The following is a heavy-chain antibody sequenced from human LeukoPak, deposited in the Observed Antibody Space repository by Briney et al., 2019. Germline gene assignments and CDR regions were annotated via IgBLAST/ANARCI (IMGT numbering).Heavy chain of an antibody. CDR1: GFTFSDYS. CDR2: VSSRSTYI. D-gene: IGHD1-1*01. CDR3: ARDIRGTSPPDY. J-gene: IGHJ4*02. Sequence: GGSLRLSCAASGFTFSDYSMNWVRQAPGKGLEWVSSVSSRSTYINYADSVKGRFTISRDTAKNTLYLQMNSLRAEDTAVYYCARDIRGTSPPDYWGQGTLVTVSS. V-gene: IGHV3-21*01.